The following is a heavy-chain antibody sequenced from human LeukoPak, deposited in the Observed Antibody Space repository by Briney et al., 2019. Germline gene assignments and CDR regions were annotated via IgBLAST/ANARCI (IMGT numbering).Heavy chain of an antibody. Sequence: SETLSLTCAVYGGSFSGYYWGWIRQPPGKGLEWIGKIYYSGSTYYNLSLKSRVSISVDTSKNQFSLKLSFVTAADTAVYYCARVAFGVSDPWGQGTLVTVSS. CDR3: ARVAFGVSDP. D-gene: IGHD3-3*01. CDR2: IYYSGST. CDR1: GGSFSGYY. J-gene: IGHJ5*02. V-gene: IGHV4-34*01.